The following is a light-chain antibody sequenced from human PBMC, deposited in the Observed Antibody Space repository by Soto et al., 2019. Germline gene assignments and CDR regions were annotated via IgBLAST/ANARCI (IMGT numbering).Light chain of an antibody. CDR2: GAS. CDR1: QSVSSSY. CDR3: QQYGSSPWT. V-gene: IGKV3-20*01. Sequence: EIVLTQSPSTLSFSPGERATLSCRASQSVSSSYLAWYQQKPGQAPRLLIYGASSRATGIPDRFSGSGSGTDFTLTISRLEPEDFAVYYCQQYGSSPWTFGQGTKVDI. J-gene: IGKJ1*01.